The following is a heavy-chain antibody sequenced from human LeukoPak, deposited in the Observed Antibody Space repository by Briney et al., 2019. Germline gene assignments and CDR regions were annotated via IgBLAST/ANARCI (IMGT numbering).Heavy chain of an antibody. V-gene: IGHV4-34*01. D-gene: IGHD2-21*02. Sequence: SETLSLTCAVYGGSFSPYYWSWIRQPPGKGLEWIGEINHSGSTNYNPSLKSRVTISVDTSKDQFSLRLSSVTAADTAVYYCARGGFYCGGDCYADYWGQGTLVTVSS. CDR3: ARGGFYCGGDCYADY. CDR2: INHSGST. CDR1: GGSFSPYY. J-gene: IGHJ4*02.